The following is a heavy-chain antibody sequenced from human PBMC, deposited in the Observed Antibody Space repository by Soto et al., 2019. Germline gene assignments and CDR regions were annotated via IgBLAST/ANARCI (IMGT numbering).Heavy chain of an antibody. Sequence: QVTLKESGPVLVKPTETLTLTCTVSGFSLSNARMGVSWIRQPPGKALEWPAHIFSNDEKSYSTSLKSRFTISKETSKSQVVLTMTNMDPVDTATYYCARMVYYYDSIGYRDDAFDIWGQGTMVTVSS. D-gene: IGHD3-22*01. CDR3: ARMVYYYDSIGYRDDAFDI. CDR1: GFSLSNARMG. J-gene: IGHJ3*02. CDR2: IFSNDEK. V-gene: IGHV2-26*01.